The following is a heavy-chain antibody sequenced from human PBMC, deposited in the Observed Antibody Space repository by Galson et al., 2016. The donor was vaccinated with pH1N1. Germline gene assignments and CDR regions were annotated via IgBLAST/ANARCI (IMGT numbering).Heavy chain of an antibody. CDR3: ARVRSSGYNYAQQFVD. CDR1: GFTLSVVA. J-gene: IGHJ4*02. CDR2: VSSGGDNI. Sequence: SLRHSCAASGFTLSVVAMHCVRQAPGVGLEWVAVVSSGGDNIFYADSVECRFTIARDSSKNTLYLQMNNLRPEDTAFYYCARVRSSGYNYAQQFVDWGQGTLVTVSS. V-gene: IGHV3-30-3*01. D-gene: IGHD5-18*01.